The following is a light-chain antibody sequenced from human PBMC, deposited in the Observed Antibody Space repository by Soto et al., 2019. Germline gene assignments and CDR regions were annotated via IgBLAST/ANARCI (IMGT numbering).Light chain of an antibody. V-gene: IGLV1-44*01. Sequence: QAVVTQPPSASGTPGQRVTISCSGSSSNIGSNTVSWYQQVPGTAPKLLIYSNNQRPSGVPDRFSGSKSGTSASLAINGLQSEDEADFYCAAWDDSLNGPVFGGGTKVTVL. J-gene: IGLJ2*01. CDR1: SSNIGSNT. CDR2: SNN. CDR3: AAWDDSLNGPV.